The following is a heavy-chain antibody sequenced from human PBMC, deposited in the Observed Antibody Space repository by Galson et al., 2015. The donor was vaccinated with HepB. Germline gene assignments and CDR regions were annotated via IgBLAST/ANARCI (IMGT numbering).Heavy chain of an antibody. D-gene: IGHD1-26*01. V-gene: IGHV1-69*04. CDR3: WEGNDAFDI. Sequence: SVKVSCKASGGTFSNYAIIWVRQAPGQGLEWMGRIIPILDIANYAQKFQGRDTITADKSTSTTYMKLSSLRYEDTAVYYWWEGNDAFDIWGQGTMVTVSS. CDR1: GGTFSNYA. CDR2: IIPILDIA. J-gene: IGHJ3*02.